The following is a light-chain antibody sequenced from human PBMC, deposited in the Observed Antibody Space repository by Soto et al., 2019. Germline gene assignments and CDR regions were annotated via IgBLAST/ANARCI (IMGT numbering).Light chain of an antibody. J-gene: IGLJ2*01. CDR2: EDN. CDR3: QSVDSSDQGF. Sequence: NFMLTQPHSVSGSPGKTVTISCTGSGGSLASNYVQWYQQRPGRAPTTVINEDNDRRSGVPNRFSGSVDISSNSAFLTISGLTTEDEADYYCQSVDSSDQGFFGGGTKVTVL. CDR1: GGSLASNY. V-gene: IGLV6-57*02.